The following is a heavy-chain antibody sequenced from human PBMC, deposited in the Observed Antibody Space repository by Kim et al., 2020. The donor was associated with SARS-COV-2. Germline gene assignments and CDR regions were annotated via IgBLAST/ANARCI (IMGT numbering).Heavy chain of an antibody. Sequence: SETLSLTCAVSGGSISSNNWWSWVRQPPGKGLEWIGEIYHGGSTSYNPSLKSRVTLSVDKPKNQFSLKLTSVTAADTAVYYCARLSYGSGSQSGNWFDPWGQGTLVTVSS. CDR1: GGSISSNNW. J-gene: IGHJ5*02. CDR2: IYHGGST. CDR3: ARLSYGSGSQSGNWFDP. D-gene: IGHD3-10*01. V-gene: IGHV4-4*02.